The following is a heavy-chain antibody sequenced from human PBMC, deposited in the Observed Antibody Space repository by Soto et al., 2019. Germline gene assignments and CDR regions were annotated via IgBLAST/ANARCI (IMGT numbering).Heavy chain of an antibody. CDR1: GFTFNSYA. Sequence: GGSLRLSCAASGFTFNSYAMHWVRQAPGKGLEWVALISYDGSDKYYADSVKGRFTISRDNSKNTLYLQMNSLRAEDTAVYYCARDSLDILATISYPWGYFDYWGQGTLVTVSS. CDR2: ISYDGSDK. D-gene: IGHD5-12*01. V-gene: IGHV3-30-3*01. CDR3: ARDSLDILATISYPWGYFDY. J-gene: IGHJ4*02.